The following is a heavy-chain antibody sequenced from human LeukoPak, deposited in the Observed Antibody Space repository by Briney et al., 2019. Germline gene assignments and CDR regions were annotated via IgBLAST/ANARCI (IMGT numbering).Heavy chain of an antibody. J-gene: IGHJ6*03. V-gene: IGHV5-51*03. D-gene: IGHD2-2*01. CDR1: GYSFTNYW. Sequence: GESLKISCRASGYSFTNYWIGWVRQMPGKGLEWMGIIYSGDSDTRYSPSFQGQVTISADKSISTAYLQWSSLKASDTAMYYCARVVVPTYYYYYYMDVWGKGTTVTVSS. CDR3: ARVVVPTYYYYYYMDV. CDR2: IYSGDSDT.